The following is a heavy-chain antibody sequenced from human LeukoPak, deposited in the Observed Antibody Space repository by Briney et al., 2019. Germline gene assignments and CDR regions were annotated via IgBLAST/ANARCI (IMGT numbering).Heavy chain of an antibody. D-gene: IGHD6-6*01. J-gene: IGHJ4*02. CDR2: IYTSGST. V-gene: IGHV4-4*08. Sequence: SETLSLTCTVSGGSISSYYWRWIRQPPGKGPEWIGRIYTSGSTNYNPSLKSRVTISVDTSKNQFSLKLSSVTAADTAVYYCARDAKYSSSSGVWGQGTLVTVSS. CDR1: GGSISSYY. CDR3: ARDAKYSSSSGV.